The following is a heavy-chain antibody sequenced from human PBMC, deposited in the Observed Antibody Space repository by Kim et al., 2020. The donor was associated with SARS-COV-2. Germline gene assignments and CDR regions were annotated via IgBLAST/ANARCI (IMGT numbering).Heavy chain of an antibody. V-gene: IGHV3-30-3*01. Sequence: GGSLRLSCAASGFTFSSYAMHWVRQAPGKGLEWVAVISYDGSNKYYADSVKGRFTISRDNSKNTLYLQMNSLRAEDTAVYYCARSPFYCSGGSCSSGAFDIWGQGTMVTVSS. J-gene: IGHJ3*02. CDR3: ARSPFYCSGGSCSSGAFDI. D-gene: IGHD2-15*01. CDR2: ISYDGSNK. CDR1: GFTFSSYA.